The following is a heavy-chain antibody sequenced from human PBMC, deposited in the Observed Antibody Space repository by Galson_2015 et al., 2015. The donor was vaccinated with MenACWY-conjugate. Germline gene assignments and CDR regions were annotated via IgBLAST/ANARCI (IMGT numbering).Heavy chain of an antibody. CDR2: ISGSGGGT. Sequence: SLRLSCAASGFIFSNSGMTWVRQAPGKGLEWVSTISGSGGGTYYADSVKGRFTISRDNSENTLYLQMSSLRAEGTAVYYCAEASSADPSGLYSWVLRWGHGALVTVAS. D-gene: IGHD6-19*01. V-gene: IGHV3-23*01. CDR3: AEASSADPSGLYSWVLR. CDR1: GFIFSNSG. J-gene: IGHJ4*01.